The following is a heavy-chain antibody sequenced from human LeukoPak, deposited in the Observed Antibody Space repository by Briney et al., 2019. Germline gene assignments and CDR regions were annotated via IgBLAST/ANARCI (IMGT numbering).Heavy chain of an antibody. Sequence: APLKASCKPSGYTFTGYYMHSVPQSPGPRLKCLGGISPNSGGTDYAQKFQGRVTMTRDTSISTAYMELSRLRSDDTAVYYCARDGGAYCGGDCYFADDYWGQGTLVTVSS. CDR3: ARDGGAYCGGDCYFADDY. CDR2: ISPNSGGT. V-gene: IGHV1-2*02. D-gene: IGHD2-21*02. J-gene: IGHJ4*02. CDR1: GYTFTGYY.